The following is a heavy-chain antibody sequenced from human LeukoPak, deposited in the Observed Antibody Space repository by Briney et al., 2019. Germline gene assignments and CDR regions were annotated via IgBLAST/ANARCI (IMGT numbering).Heavy chain of an antibody. D-gene: IGHD3-10*01. CDR1: GFTFSSYA. V-gene: IGHV3-30*01. CDR2: ISYDGSNK. J-gene: IGHJ6*02. Sequence: PGRSLRLSCAASGFTFSSYAMHWVRQAPGKGLEWVAVISYDGSNKYYADSVKGRFTISRHNSKNTLYLQMNSLRAEDTAVYYCARNRGDYYYGMDVWGQGTTVTVSS. CDR3: ARNRGDYYYGMDV.